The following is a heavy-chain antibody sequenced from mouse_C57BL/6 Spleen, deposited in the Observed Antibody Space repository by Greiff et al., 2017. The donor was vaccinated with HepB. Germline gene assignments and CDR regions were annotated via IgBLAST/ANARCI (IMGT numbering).Heavy chain of an antibody. V-gene: IGHV1-64*01. Sequence: VQLQQSGAELVKPGASVKLSCKASGYTFTSYWMHWVKQRPGQGLEWIGMIHPNSGSTNYNEKFKSKATLTVDKSSSTAYMQLSSLTSEDSAVYYCAITGTWGAMDYWGQGTSVTVSS. CDR3: AITGTWGAMDY. D-gene: IGHD4-1*01. CDR1: GYTFTSYW. CDR2: IHPNSGST. J-gene: IGHJ4*01.